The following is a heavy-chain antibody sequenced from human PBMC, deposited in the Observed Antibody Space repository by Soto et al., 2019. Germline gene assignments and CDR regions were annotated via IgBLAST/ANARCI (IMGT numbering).Heavy chain of an antibody. CDR2: IGSTTNYI. CDR1: GFTFTRYS. J-gene: IGHJ4*02. V-gene: IGHV3-21*01. CDR3: ARESEDLTANFDY. Sequence: EVQLVESGGGLVKPGGSLRLSCAASGFTFTRYSMNWVRQAPGKGLEWVSSIGSTTNYIYYADSMKGRCTVSRDNAKNSVYLEMNSLSAEDTALYYCARESEDLTANFDYWGQGTLVTVSS.